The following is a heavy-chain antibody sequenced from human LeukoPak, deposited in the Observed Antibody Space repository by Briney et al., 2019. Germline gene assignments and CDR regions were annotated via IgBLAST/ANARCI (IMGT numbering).Heavy chain of an antibody. V-gene: IGHV3-30*18. CDR2: ISYDGSNK. J-gene: IGHJ4*02. CDR1: GFTFSSYG. Sequence: PGRSLGLSCAASGFTFSSYGMHWVRQAPGKGLEWVAVISYDGSNKYYADSVKGRFTISRDNSKNTLYLQMNSLRAEDTAVYYCAKGGGYESAGDYWGQGTLVTVSS. CDR3: AKGGGYESAGDY. D-gene: IGHD5-12*01.